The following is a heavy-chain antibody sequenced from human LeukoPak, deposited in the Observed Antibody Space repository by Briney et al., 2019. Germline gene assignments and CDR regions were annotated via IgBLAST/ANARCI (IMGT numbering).Heavy chain of an antibody. CDR1: GFTSSTYA. J-gene: IGHJ3*02. V-gene: IGHV3-23*01. CDR2: IHADGTPT. D-gene: IGHD3-22*01. Sequence: GGSLRLSCAASGFTSSTYARSWVRQAPGKGLEWVSAIHADGTPTYYADSVKGRFTTSRENSKNTLYLQMNSLRSEDTAIYYCAKDQATRGNYYGRAFDIWGQGTMVTVSS. CDR3: AKDQATRGNYYGRAFDI.